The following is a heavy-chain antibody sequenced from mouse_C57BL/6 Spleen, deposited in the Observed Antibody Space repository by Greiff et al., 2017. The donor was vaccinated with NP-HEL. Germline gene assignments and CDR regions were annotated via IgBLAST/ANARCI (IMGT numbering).Heavy chain of an antibody. Sequence: EVKLQESGPELVKPGASVKISCKASGYSFTGYFMNWVKQSHGKSLEWIGRINPYNGDTFYNQKFKGKATLTVDKSSSTAHMELLSLTSEDFAVYYCARSRLGYDYDDAPYFDYWGQGTTLTVSS. CDR2: INPYNGDT. D-gene: IGHD2-4*01. CDR3: ARSRLGYDYDDAPYFDY. V-gene: IGHV1-37*01. CDR1: GYSFTGYF. J-gene: IGHJ2*01.